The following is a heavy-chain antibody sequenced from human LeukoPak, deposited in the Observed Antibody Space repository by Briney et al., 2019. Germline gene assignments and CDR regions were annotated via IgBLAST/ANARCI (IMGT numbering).Heavy chain of an antibody. Sequence: PGGSLRLSCAASGFTFSSYWMSWVRQAPGKGLEWVANIMQDGSEKYYVDSVKGRFTISRDNAKNSLYLQMNSLRAEDTAVYYCASCTGGCGFNYYYMDVWGKGTTVTVSS. CDR3: ASCTGGCGFNYYYMDV. CDR1: GFTFSSYW. J-gene: IGHJ6*03. D-gene: IGHD2-8*02. CDR2: IMQDGSEK. V-gene: IGHV3-7*01.